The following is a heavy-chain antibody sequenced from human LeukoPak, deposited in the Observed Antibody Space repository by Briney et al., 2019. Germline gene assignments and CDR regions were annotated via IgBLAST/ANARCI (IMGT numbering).Heavy chain of an antibody. V-gene: IGHV3-7*01. CDR1: GFTFSSYW. D-gene: IGHD2-2*01. CDR3: AREGVGYCSSTSCNLGITMVRGVMLHDAFDI. Sequence: GGSLRLSCAASGFTFSSYWMSWVRQAPGKGLEWVANIKQDGSEKYYVDSVKGRFTISRDNAKNSLYLQMNSLRAEDTAVYYCAREGVGYCSSTSCNLGITMVRGVMLHDAFDIWGQGTMVTVSS. J-gene: IGHJ3*02. CDR2: IKQDGSEK.